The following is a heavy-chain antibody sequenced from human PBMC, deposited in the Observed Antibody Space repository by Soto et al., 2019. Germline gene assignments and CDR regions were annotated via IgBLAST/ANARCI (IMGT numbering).Heavy chain of an antibody. CDR3: AKGGYDSSGHSLYQFDS. CDR1: GGSIISADSY. D-gene: IGHD3-22*01. J-gene: IGHJ4*02. CDR2: IAYSGDT. Sequence: PSETLSLTCAVSGGSIISADSYWFWIRKHPGKGLEWIGYIAYSGDTYYNPSLRSRVTISADTSENKFSLTLKSVTAEDTAVYYCAKGGYDSSGHSLYQFDSWGQGTLVTVSS. V-gene: IGHV4-31*11.